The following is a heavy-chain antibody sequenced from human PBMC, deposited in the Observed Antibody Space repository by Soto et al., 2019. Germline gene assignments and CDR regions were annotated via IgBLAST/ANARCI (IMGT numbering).Heavy chain of an antibody. CDR3: ARVPESRGYWYFDL. CDR2: INPNSGGT. CDR1: GYTFTGYY. J-gene: IGHJ2*01. V-gene: IGHV1-2*02. Sequence: QVQLVQSGAEVKNPGASVKVSCKASGYTFTGYYMHWVRQAPGQGLEWMGWINPNSGGTNYAQKFQGRVTMTRDTSISTASMELSRLRSDDTAVYYCARVPESRGYWYFDLWGRGTLVTVSS.